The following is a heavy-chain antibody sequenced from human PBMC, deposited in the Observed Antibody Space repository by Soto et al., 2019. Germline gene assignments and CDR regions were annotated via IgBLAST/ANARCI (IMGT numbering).Heavy chain of an antibody. J-gene: IGHJ4*02. Sequence: LSLTCTVSGGSISSPNFYWSWIRQAPGKGLEWVSYISSSGSTIYYADSVKGRFTIPRDNAKNSLYLQMNSLRAEDTAVYYCARGRSSSVYFDYWGQGTPVTVS. D-gene: IGHD6-6*01. CDR1: GGSISSPNFY. CDR3: ARGRSSSVYFDY. CDR2: ISSSGSTI. V-gene: IGHV3-11*01.